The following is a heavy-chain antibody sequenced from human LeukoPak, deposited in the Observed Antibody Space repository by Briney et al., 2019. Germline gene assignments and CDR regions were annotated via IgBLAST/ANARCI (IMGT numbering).Heavy chain of an antibody. CDR2: IWYEGSKK. D-gene: IGHD2-21*02. CDR1: GFTFSSYG. J-gene: IGHJ4*02. CDR3: ARDRALYCGGDCYPPGY. V-gene: IGHV3-33*01. Sequence: GWSLRLSCAASGFTFSSYGMPWVRQAPGKGLEWVAVIWYEGSKKYYVESVKGRFTISRDNSKNTLYLPMNSLRAEDTDVYSCARDRALYCGGDCYPPGYWGQGTLVTVS.